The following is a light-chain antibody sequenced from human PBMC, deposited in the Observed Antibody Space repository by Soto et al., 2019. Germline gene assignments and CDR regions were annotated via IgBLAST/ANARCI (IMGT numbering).Light chain of an antibody. J-gene: IGKJ1*01. CDR1: QSVSSSY. V-gene: IGKV3-20*01. CDR2: GTS. Sequence: ESVLTQSPDTLSLSPGERATHSCRAIQSVSSSYLAWYQQTPGQAPRLLIYGTSNRATGIPDRFSGSGSGTDFTLTIIRLEPEDFAVYYCQQYGNSRWTFGQGTKVDIK. CDR3: QQYGNSRWT.